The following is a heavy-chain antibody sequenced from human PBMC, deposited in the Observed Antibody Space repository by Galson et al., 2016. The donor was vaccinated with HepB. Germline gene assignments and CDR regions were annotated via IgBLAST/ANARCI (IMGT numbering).Heavy chain of an antibody. CDR2: ISSRSNTI. J-gene: IGHJ6*02. V-gene: IGHV3-48*02. D-gene: IGHD6-13*01. CDR1: GFTFSGYG. Sequence: SLRLSCAASGFTFSGYGMNWVRQAPGKGLEWISYISSRSNTIYYADSVKGRFSISRDTAKNSLYLQMNSLRDEDTAVYHCARDRPTMYSNSWAYYYYGMDVWGQGTTVTVSS. CDR3: ARDRPTMYSNSWAYYYYGMDV.